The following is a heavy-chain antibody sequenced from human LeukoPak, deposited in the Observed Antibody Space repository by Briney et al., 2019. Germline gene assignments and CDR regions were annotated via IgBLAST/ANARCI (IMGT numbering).Heavy chain of an antibody. V-gene: IGHV1-18*01. CDR3: ATASRGPYYYGMDV. CDR1: DYTFITYG. Sequence: ASVKVSCKASDYTFITYGLSWVRQAPGQGLEWMGWINIYNGNTNYAQKLQGRVTMTTDTSTNTAYMDLRSLRSDDTAVYYCATASRGPYYYGMDVWGQGTTVTVAS. D-gene: IGHD3-10*01. CDR2: INIYNGNT. J-gene: IGHJ6*02.